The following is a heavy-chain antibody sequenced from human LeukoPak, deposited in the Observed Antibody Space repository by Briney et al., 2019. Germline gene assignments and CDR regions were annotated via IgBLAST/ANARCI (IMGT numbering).Heavy chain of an antibody. J-gene: IGHJ6*02. V-gene: IGHV3-30*03. CDR1: RFTFSSYG. CDR3: ATVPVDTAMDTYYYYGMDV. Sequence: GGSLTLSCAASRFTFSSYGMHWVRQAPGKGLECVAVISYDGSNKYYADSVKGRFTISRDNSKNTLYLQMNGLRAEDTAVYYCATVPVDTAMDTYYYYGMDVWGQGTTVTVSS. D-gene: IGHD5-18*01. CDR2: ISYDGSNK.